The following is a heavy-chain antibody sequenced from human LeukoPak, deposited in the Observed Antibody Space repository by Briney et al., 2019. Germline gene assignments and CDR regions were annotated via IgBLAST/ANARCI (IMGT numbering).Heavy chain of an antibody. CDR2: INHSGST. V-gene: IGHV4-34*01. Sequence: PSETLSLTCAVYGGSFSGYYWSWIRQPPGKGLEWIGEINHSGSTNYNPSLKSRVTISVDTSKNQFSLKLSSVTAADTAVYYCARRTPIVVVPAAAGYYYYMDVWGKGTTVTVSS. J-gene: IGHJ6*03. CDR3: ARRTPIVVVPAAAGYYYYMDV. D-gene: IGHD2-2*01. CDR1: GGSFSGYY.